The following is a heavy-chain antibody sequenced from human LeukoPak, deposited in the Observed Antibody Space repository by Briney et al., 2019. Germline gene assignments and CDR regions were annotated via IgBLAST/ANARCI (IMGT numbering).Heavy chain of an antibody. J-gene: IGHJ4*02. Sequence: GRSLRLSCVASGFTFNSSAMHWVRQAPGKGPEWVSAISGSGGDTYYADSVKGRFTISRDNSKNTLYLQMNSLRAEDTAVYYCAKKGATTGDFDYWGQGTLVTVSS. CDR2: ISGSGGDT. V-gene: IGHV3-23*01. CDR1: GFTFNSSA. D-gene: IGHD1-26*01. CDR3: AKKGATTGDFDY.